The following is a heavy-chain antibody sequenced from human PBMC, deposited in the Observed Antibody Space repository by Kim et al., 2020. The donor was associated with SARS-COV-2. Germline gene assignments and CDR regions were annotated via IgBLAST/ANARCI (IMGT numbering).Heavy chain of an antibody. D-gene: IGHD2-8*01. CDR3: ARVEVYYFDY. CDR2: IYYSGST. CDR1: GGSISSGGYY. J-gene: IGHJ4*02. Sequence: SETLSLTCTVSGGSISSGGYYWSWIRQHPGKGLEWIGYIYYSGSTYYNPSLKSQVTISVDTSKNQFSLKLSSVTAADTAVYYCARVEVYYFDYWGQGTLVTVSS. V-gene: IGHV4-31*01.